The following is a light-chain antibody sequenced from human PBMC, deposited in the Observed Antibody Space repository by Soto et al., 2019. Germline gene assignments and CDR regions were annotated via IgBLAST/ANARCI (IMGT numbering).Light chain of an antibody. V-gene: IGKV1-5*01. CDR1: QSISSW. CDR3: QQYYSYSYT. Sequence: DIQMTQSHSTLSASVGDRVTIPCRASQSISSWLAWYQQKPGKAPKRLIYDASSWESGVPSRFSGSGSGTEFTLTISSLQPDDFATYYCQQYYSYSYTFGQGTKLEIK. CDR2: DAS. J-gene: IGKJ2*01.